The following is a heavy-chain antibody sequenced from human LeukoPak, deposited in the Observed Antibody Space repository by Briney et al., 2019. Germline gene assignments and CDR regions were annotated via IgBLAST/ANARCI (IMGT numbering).Heavy chain of an antibody. CDR3: AKDQHPGYTGAKFDY. D-gene: IGHD4/OR15-4a*01. V-gene: IGHV3-23*01. CDR2: ISGSGGST. J-gene: IGHJ4*02. CDR1: GFTFSSYA. Sequence: GGSLRLSCAASGFTFSSYAMSWVRQAPGKGLEWVSAISGSGGSTYYADSVKGRFTISRDNSKNTLYLQMNSLRAEDTAVYYGAKDQHPGYTGAKFDYWGQGTLVTVSS.